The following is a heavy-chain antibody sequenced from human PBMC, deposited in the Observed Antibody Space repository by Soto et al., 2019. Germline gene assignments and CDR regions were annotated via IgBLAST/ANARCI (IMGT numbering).Heavy chain of an antibody. CDR3: ARHYGDPRCFDY. CDR2: IYYTGST. CDR1: GGSVSSRSYY. D-gene: IGHD4-17*01. Sequence: QVQLQESGPGLVKPSETLSLTCTVSGGSVSSRSYYWTWIRQPPGKGLEWIGYIYYTGSTNYNPSLKSRVTISVDTSKNQFSLKLSSVTAADTAVYYCARHYGDPRCFDYWGQGTLVTVSS. V-gene: IGHV4-61*01. J-gene: IGHJ4*02.